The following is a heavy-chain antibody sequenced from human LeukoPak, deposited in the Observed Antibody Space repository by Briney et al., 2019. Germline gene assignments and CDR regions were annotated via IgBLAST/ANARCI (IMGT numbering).Heavy chain of an antibody. CDR3: ARDSSGPFDY. CDR2: ISYDGSNK. V-gene: IGHV3-30-3*01. J-gene: IGHJ4*02. Sequence: GGSLRLSCAASGFTFSSYAMHWVRQAPGKGLEWVAVISYDGSNKYYADSVKGRFTISRDNSKSTLYLQMNSLRAEDTAVYYCARDSSGPFDYWGQGTLVTVSS. CDR1: GFTFSSYA. D-gene: IGHD6-19*01.